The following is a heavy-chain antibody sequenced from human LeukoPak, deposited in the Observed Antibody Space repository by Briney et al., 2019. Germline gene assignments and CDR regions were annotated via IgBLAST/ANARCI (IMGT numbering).Heavy chain of an antibody. CDR2: INPNSGGT. CDR1: GYTFTGYY. D-gene: IGHD3-22*01. Sequence: ASVKVSCKASGYTFTGYYMHWVRQAPGQGLEWMGWINPNSGGTNYAQKFQGRVTMARDTSISTAYMELSRLRSDDTAVYYCARGGYDSSGYYVDYWGQGTLVTVSS. CDR3: ARGGYDSSGYYVDY. V-gene: IGHV1-2*02. J-gene: IGHJ4*02.